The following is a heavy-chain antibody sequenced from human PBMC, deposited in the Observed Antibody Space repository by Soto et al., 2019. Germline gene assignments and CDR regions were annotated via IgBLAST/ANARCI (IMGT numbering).Heavy chain of an antibody. Sequence: PGGSLRLSCTASGFTFNTHWMHWVRQAPGKGLVWVSRIYFDGITTNYADSVKGRLTVSRDNAKNTVYLHVNTLRDGDTAVYYCARGGAMGVDYWGQGTMVTVYS. CDR1: GFTFNTHW. V-gene: IGHV3-74*01. D-gene: IGHD1-26*01. CDR3: ARGGAMGVDY. CDR2: IYFDGITT. J-gene: IGHJ4*02.